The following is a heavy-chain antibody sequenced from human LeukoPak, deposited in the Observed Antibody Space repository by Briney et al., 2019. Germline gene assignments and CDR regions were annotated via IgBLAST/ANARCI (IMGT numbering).Heavy chain of an antibody. CDR1: AFTFSTYW. V-gene: IGHV3-7*01. D-gene: IGHD3-9*01. Sequence: PGGSPRLSCAASAFTFSTYWMTWVRQAPGKGLEWVANMKGDGSEIHYVDSVKGRFTISRDNAKNSLYLQMNSLRAEDTAVYYCARPGYTAAYDLWGQGTMVTVSS. CDR2: MKGDGSEI. CDR3: ARPGYTAAYDL. J-gene: IGHJ3*01.